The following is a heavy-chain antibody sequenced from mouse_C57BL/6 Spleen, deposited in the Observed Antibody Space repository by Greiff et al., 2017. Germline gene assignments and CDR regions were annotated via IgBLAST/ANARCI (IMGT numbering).Heavy chain of an antibody. CDR3: ARGSSRYYAMDY. CDR2: IWSGGST. CDR1: GFSLTSYG. D-gene: IGHD1-1*01. V-gene: IGHV2-2*01. J-gene: IGHJ4*01. Sequence: QVQLKQSGPGLVQPSQSLSITCTVSGFSLTSYGVHWVRQSPGKGLEWLGVIWSGGSTDYNAAFISRLSISKDNSKSQVFFKMNSLQADDTAIYYCARGSSRYYAMDYWGQGTSVTVSS.